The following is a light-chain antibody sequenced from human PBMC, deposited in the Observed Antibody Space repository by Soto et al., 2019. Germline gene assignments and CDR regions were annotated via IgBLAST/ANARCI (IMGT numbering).Light chain of an antibody. Sequence: QSVLTQPASVSGSPGQSITISCTGTNSDVGGLNYVSWYQHHPGNAPKLIIYEVSYRPSGVSDRFSRSKSDNTASLTISGLQTDDEADYYCSTFTISSTWVFGGGTKVTVL. V-gene: IGLV2-14*01. J-gene: IGLJ3*02. CDR1: NSDVGGLNY. CDR3: STFTISSTWV. CDR2: EVS.